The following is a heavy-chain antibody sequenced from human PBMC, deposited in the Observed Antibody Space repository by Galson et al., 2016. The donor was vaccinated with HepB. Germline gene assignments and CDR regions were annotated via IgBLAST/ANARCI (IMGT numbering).Heavy chain of an antibody. CDR1: GFPFHSYT. J-gene: IGHJ4*02. CDR2: ISGFGATT. D-gene: IGHD4-17*01. CDR3: AQDHGDFRYFLDY. Sequence: SLRLSCAASGFPFHSYTMNWVRQAPGQGLEWVSAISGFGATTYYADSVKGRFTISRDDSKNTCYLQMNSLRAEDTAVYYCAQDHGDFRYFLDYWGQGALVTVSS. V-gene: IGHV3-23*01.